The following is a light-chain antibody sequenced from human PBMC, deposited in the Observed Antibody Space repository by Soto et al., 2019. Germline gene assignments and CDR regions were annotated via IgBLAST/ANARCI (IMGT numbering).Light chain of an antibody. V-gene: IGKV3-11*01. Sequence: EIVLTQSPPPLSLSPGESATPSCRPSQSVSGYLAWFQQKPGQAPRLLIYGASNRATGIPARFSGSGSGTDFTLTISSLEPEDFAVYYCQQRSGWRRTFGQGTKLEI. CDR2: GAS. CDR1: QSVSGY. CDR3: QQRSGWRRT. J-gene: IGKJ2*01.